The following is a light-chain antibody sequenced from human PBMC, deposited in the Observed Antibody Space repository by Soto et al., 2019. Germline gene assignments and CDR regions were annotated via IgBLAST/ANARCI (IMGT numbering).Light chain of an antibody. Sequence: DIQMTQSPSTLAASIGDRVTITCWASQSIDTWLVWHRQEPGKAPKILIFDASTLESGVPSRFSGSGFGTEFTLTIGSLQPDDLGTYYCQQYNAYPVTFGQGSRVAIK. CDR2: DAS. V-gene: IGKV1-5*01. J-gene: IGKJ1*01. CDR3: QQYNAYPVT. CDR1: QSIDTW.